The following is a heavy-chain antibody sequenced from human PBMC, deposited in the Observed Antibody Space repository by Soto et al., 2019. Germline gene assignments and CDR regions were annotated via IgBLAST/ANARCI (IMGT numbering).Heavy chain of an antibody. Sequence: GGSLRLSCAASGFVFSSYAMSWVRQAPGKGLEGVSAISGSGTTAYYADSVKGRFIFSRDNPKNTMYLQMNSLRAEDTAVYFCAKTTDGWFSAFEIWGQGTVVTVSS. CDR1: GFVFSSYA. V-gene: IGHV3-23*01. CDR3: AKTTDGWFSAFEI. CDR2: ISGSGTTA. D-gene: IGHD6-19*01. J-gene: IGHJ3*02.